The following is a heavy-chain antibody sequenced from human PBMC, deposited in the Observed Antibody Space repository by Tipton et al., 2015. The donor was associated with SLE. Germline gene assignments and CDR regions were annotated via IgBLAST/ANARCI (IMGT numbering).Heavy chain of an antibody. V-gene: IGHV4-39*02. CDR3: ARELRFSCGDCYSGF. J-gene: IGHJ4*02. Sequence: TLSLTCTVSGGSITSTTYWWGWISQPPGKNLEWIGSILYAGGTTYYNPSLKSRVAIDIDASKNQFSLRLTSVNAADTSVYYCARELRFSCGDCYSGFWGQGVLVSVSS. D-gene: IGHD2-21*01. CDR2: ILYAGGTT. CDR1: GGSITSTTYW.